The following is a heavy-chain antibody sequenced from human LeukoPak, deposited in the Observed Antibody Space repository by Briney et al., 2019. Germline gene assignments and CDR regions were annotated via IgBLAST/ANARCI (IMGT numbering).Heavy chain of an antibody. CDR3: VTSYCSGGSCYSASGY. V-gene: IGHV3-74*01. CDR2: INSDGSST. Sequence: GGSLRLSCAASGFTFSSYWMHWVRQAPGKGLVWVSRINSDGSSTSYADSVKGRFTISRDNAKNTLYLQMNSLRAEDSAVYYCVTSYCSGGSCYSASGYWGQGTLVTVSS. CDR1: GFTFSSYW. J-gene: IGHJ4*02. D-gene: IGHD2-15*01.